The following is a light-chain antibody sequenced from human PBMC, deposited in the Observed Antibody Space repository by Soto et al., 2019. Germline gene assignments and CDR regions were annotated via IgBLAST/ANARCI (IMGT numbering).Light chain of an antibody. CDR3: QQVKCYPST. J-gene: IGKJ4*01. V-gene: IGKV1-9*01. Sequence: IQLSQSLYSMYASVGDRVHIHCRASQFISSYLGWYQQKPGKAPNHLVYDASTLHSEVPSRCSGIRSLTDFTRTISSRQPEEVATDYCQQVKCYPSTVVGGTKVDIK. CDR2: DAS. CDR1: QFISSY.